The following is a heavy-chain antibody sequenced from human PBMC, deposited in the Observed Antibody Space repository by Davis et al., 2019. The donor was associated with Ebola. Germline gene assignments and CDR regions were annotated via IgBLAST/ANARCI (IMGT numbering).Heavy chain of an antibody. Sequence: GESLKISCAASGFSVSDKYMSWVRQAPGKGLEWVSVIYTDGRMYHADSVKGRFTISRDNSKNTVYLQINSLRAEDTAMYHCTRYVPGDFWYFDLWGRGTLVTVSA. CDR1: GFSVSDKY. V-gene: IGHV3-53*01. CDR3: TRYVPGDFWYFDL. D-gene: IGHD4-17*01. J-gene: IGHJ2*01. CDR2: IYTDGRM.